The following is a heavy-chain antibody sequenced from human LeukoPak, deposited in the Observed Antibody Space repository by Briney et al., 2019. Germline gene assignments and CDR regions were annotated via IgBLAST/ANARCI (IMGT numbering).Heavy chain of an antibody. CDR2: ISYDGSNK. J-gene: IGHJ4*02. CDR3: AKSTGLWELEYYFDY. V-gene: IGHV3-30*18. D-gene: IGHD1-26*01. CDR1: GFTFSSYG. Sequence: GGSLRLSCAASGFTFSSYGMHWVRQAPGKGLEWVAVISYDGSNKYYADSVKGRFTISRDNSKNMLYLQMNSLRAEDTAVYYCAKSTGLWELEYYFDYWGQGTLVTVSS.